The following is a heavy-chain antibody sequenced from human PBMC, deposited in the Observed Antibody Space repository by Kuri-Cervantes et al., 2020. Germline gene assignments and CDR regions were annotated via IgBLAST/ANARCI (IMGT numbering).Heavy chain of an antibody. CDR3: ARHRPYSSSLDY. CDR1: SGSISNYY. Sequence: GSLRLSCTVSSGSISNYYWSWIRQPPGKGLEWIGYIYYSGSTKYNPSIKSRVTISVDTSKNQFSLKLSSVTAADTTVYYCARHRPYSSSLDYWGQGTLVTVSS. V-gene: IGHV4-59*08. CDR2: IYYSGST. J-gene: IGHJ4*02. D-gene: IGHD6-13*01.